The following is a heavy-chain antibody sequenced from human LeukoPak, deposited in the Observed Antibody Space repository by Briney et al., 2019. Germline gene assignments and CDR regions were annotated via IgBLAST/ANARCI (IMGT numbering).Heavy chain of an antibody. D-gene: IGHD6-13*01. Sequence: GGSLRLSCAASGFTFSSYATSWVRQAPGKGLEWVSIISGSGGSTYYADSVKGRFTISRDSSKNTLYLQMNTLTADDTAVYYCAKGAGNYYFDYWGQGTLVTVSS. J-gene: IGHJ4*02. CDR3: AKGAGNYYFDY. V-gene: IGHV3-23*01. CDR1: GFTFSSYA. CDR2: ISGSGGST.